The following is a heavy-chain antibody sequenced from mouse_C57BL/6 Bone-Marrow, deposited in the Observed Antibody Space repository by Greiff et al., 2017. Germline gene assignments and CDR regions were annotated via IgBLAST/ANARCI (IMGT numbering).Heavy chain of an antibody. CDR3: ARTATGVAEAY. V-gene: IGHV1-50*01. D-gene: IGHD1-1*01. CDR1: GYTFTSYW. CDR2: IDPSDSYT. J-gene: IGHJ3*01. Sequence: QVQLQQPGAELVKPGASVKLSCTASGYTFTSYWMQWVKQRPGQGLEWIGEIDPSDSYTNYNQKFKGKATLTVDTSSSTAYMQLSSLTSEDSAVYDCARTATGVAEAYGGRGTRVTVSA.